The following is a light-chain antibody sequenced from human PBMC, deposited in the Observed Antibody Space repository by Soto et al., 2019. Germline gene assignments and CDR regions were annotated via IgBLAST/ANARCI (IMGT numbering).Light chain of an antibody. CDR2: SAS. Sequence: EIVMTQSPATLSVSPGERATLSCSASQTIDTNLAWYQHKPGQAPRLLIYSASTRATGVPSRFSGSGSGTEFTLTISSLQSEDFAVYYCQQYNNWPPWTFGQGTKVEVK. CDR3: QQYNNWPPWT. CDR1: QTIDTN. J-gene: IGKJ1*01. V-gene: IGKV3-15*01.